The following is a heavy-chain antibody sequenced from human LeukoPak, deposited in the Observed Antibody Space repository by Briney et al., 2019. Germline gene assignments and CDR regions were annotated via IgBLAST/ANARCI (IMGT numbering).Heavy chain of an antibody. V-gene: IGHV1-2*02. Sequence: EASVKVSCKASGYTFTGYYMHWVRQAPGQGLEWMGWINPNSGGTNYAQKFQGRVTMTRDTSISTAYMELSRLRSDDTAVYYCARGVARSSKFHFSYYFDYWGQGTLVTVSS. CDR2: INPNSGGT. J-gene: IGHJ4*02. D-gene: IGHD6-6*01. CDR3: ARGVARSSKFHFSYYFDY. CDR1: GYTFTGYY.